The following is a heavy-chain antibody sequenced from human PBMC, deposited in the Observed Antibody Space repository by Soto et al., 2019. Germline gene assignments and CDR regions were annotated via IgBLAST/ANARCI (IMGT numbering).Heavy chain of an antibody. Sequence: GGSLRLSCAASGFTFSSYGMHWVRQAPGKGLEWVAVIWYDGSNKYYADSVKGRFTISRDNSKNTLYLQMNSLRAEDAAVYYCAKEGPPYCSGGSCYSVYFDYWGQGTLVTVSS. CDR3: AKEGPPYCSGGSCYSVYFDY. D-gene: IGHD2-15*01. CDR1: GFTFSSYG. V-gene: IGHV3-30*02. CDR2: IWYDGSNK. J-gene: IGHJ4*02.